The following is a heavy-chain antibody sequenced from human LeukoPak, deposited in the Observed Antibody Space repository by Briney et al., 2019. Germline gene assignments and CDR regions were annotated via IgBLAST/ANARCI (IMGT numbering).Heavy chain of an antibody. V-gene: IGHV4-39*01. D-gene: IGHD3-16*01. CDR3: ARLDSIHLITY. CDR2: IYYSGST. CDR1: GGSISSSSYY. J-gene: IGHJ4*02. Sequence: SETLSLTCTVSGGSISSSSYYWGWLRQPPGKGLEWVGTIYYSGSTYYNPSLKSRVTISVDTSKNQFSLKLSSVTAADTAVYYCARLDSIHLITYWGQGTLVTVSS.